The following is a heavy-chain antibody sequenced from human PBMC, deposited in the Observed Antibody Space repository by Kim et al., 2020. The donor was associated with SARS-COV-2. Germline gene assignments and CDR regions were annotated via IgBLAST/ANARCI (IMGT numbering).Heavy chain of an antibody. J-gene: IGHJ4*02. D-gene: IGHD3-9*01. CDR1: GGSISSSSYY. Sequence: SETLSLTCTVSGGSISSSSYYWGWIRQPPGKGLEWIGSIYYSGSTYYNPSLKSRVTISVDTSKNQFSLKLSSVTAADTAVYYCAREAPDLEVDILTGYTFDYWGQGTLVTVSS. CDR3: AREAPDLEVDILTGYTFDY. V-gene: IGHV4-39*07. CDR2: IYYSGST.